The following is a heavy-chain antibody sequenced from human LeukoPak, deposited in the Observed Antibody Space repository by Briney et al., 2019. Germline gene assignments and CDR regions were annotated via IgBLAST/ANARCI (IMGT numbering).Heavy chain of an antibody. D-gene: IGHD5-18*01. CDR1: GFALGDYT. Sequence: GGSLRLSCTASGFALGDYTMSWFRQAPGQGLEWVGFIRSKPYGGTAEYAASVRGRFTISRDDSKSIAYLQMNSLKTEDTAVYYCTRDVYTYGYTVDYYYGMDVWGQGTTVTVSS. CDR2: IRSKPYGGTA. CDR3: TRDVYTYGYTVDYYYGMDV. V-gene: IGHV3-49*03. J-gene: IGHJ6*02.